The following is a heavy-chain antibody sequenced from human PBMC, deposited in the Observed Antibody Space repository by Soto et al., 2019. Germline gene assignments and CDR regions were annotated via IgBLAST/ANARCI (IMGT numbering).Heavy chain of an antibody. J-gene: IGHJ6*02. CDR3: ARGSKPLRYFDWFSDYGMDV. Sequence: GASVKVSCKASGYTFTSYYMHWVRQAPGQGLEWMGIINPSGGSTSYAQKFQGRVTMTRDTSTSTVYMELSSLRSEDTAVYYCARGSKPLRYFDWFSDYGMDVWGQGTTVTVS. CDR1: GYTFTSYY. D-gene: IGHD3-9*01. CDR2: INPSGGST. V-gene: IGHV1-46*03.